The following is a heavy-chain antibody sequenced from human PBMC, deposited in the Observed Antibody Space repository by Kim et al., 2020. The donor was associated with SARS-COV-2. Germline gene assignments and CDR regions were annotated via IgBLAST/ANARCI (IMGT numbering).Heavy chain of an antibody. V-gene: IGHV3-30*04. CDR3: ARDHLRRGYSYGDY. Sequence: GGSQRLSCAASGFTFSSYAMHWVRQAPGKGLEWVAVISYDGSNKYYADSVKGRFTISRDNSKNTLYLQMNSLRAEDTAVYYCARDHLRRGYSYGDYWGQGTLVTVSS. CDR2: ISYDGSNK. J-gene: IGHJ4*02. D-gene: IGHD5-18*01. CDR1: GFTFSSYA.